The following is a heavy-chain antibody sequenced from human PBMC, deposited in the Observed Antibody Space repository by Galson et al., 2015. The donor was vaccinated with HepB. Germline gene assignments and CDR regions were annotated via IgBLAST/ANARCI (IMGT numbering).Heavy chain of an antibody. V-gene: IGHV1-69*13. CDR1: GGTFSNYA. CDR3: ARRYYYDSSGYFLDAFDI. D-gene: IGHD3-22*01. J-gene: IGHJ3*02. CDR2: IIPMFGTA. Sequence: SVKVSCKASGGTFSNYAISWVRQAPGQGLEWMGGIIPMFGTANYAQKFQGRVTITADESTRTAYMELSSLRSEDTAVYYCARRYYYDSSGYFLDAFDIWGQGTMVTVSS.